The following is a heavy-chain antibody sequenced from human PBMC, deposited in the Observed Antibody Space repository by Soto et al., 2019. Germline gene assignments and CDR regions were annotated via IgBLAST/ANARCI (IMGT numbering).Heavy chain of an antibody. J-gene: IGHJ4*02. V-gene: IGHV3-23*01. CDR3: AKDSDDLTGSYPPPGFDY. CDR1: GFTFSSYA. D-gene: IGHD1-26*01. CDR2: ISGSGGST. Sequence: PGGSLRLSCAATGFTFSSYAMSWVRQAPGKGLEWVSAISGSGGSTYYADSVKGRFTISRDNSKNTLYLQMNSLRAEDTAVYYCAKDSDDLTGSYPPPGFDYWGQGTLVTVSS.